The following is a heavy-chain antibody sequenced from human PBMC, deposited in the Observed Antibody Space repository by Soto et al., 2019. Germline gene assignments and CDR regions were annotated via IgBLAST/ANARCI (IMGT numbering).Heavy chain of an antibody. CDR2: IAYDGSYK. Sequence: QVQLVESGGGVVQTGRSLRLSCAASGFAFSRYTMHWVRQAPGKGLEWVSVIAYDGSYKYYADSVKGRFTISRDNSKNTLYLQMNSLRAEDTAVYYCAREGSDYGGNSGAFEIWGQGTMVTVSS. CDR1: GFAFSRYT. J-gene: IGHJ3*02. CDR3: AREGSDYGGNSGAFEI. D-gene: IGHD4-17*01. V-gene: IGHV3-30-3*01.